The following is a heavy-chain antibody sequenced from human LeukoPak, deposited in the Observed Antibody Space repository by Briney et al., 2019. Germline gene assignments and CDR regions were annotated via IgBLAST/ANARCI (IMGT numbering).Heavy chain of an antibody. V-gene: IGHV4-4*07. CDR2: IHASGST. CDR3: ARLMGYDYVWGSYRSAFDI. D-gene: IGHD3-16*01. J-gene: IGHJ3*02. Sequence: SETLSLTCIVSGGSVTSYYWSWIRQPAGKGLEWIGRIHASGSTNYNPSLKSRVTISVDTSKNQFSLKLSSVTAADTAVYYCARLMGYDYVWGSYRSAFDIWGQGTMVTVSS. CDR1: GGSVTSYY.